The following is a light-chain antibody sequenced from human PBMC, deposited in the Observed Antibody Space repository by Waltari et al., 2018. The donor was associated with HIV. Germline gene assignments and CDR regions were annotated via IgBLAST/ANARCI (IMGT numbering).Light chain of an antibody. CDR3: QQYYGWPPYT. CDR1: QSLSRS. Sequence: EIVITQSPATLSVSPGQSATLSCRASQSLSRSLAWYQHKPGQAPRLLIYDASTRATGVPARFSGSGSGTDYTLSISGLQAEDFAVYYCQQYYGWPPYTFGQGTTLEIK. V-gene: IGKV3-15*01. CDR2: DAS. J-gene: IGKJ2*01.